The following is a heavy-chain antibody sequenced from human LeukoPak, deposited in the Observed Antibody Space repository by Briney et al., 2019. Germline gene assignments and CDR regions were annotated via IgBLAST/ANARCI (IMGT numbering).Heavy chain of an antibody. Sequence: GGSLRLSCAASGFTFSSYAMSWVRQAPGKGLEWVSAISGSGGSTYYADSVKGRFTISRDNSKNTLYLQMNSLRAEDTAVYYCAKHGILTGYYVGSLDYWGQGTLVTVSS. CDR3: AKHGILTGYYVGSLDY. CDR1: GFTFSSYA. CDR2: ISGSGGST. D-gene: IGHD3-9*01. J-gene: IGHJ4*02. V-gene: IGHV3-23*01.